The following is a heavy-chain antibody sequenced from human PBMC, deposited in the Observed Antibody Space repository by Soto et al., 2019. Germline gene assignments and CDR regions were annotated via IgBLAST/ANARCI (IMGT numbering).Heavy chain of an antibody. Sequence: QVQLVQSGAEVKKPGSSVKVSCKASGGTFSSYSINWVRQAPGQGLEWMGEIIPIFGTSNYAQKFQGRVTITADESTSTAYMELSSLRSEDTAVYYCARDGGRHSGGMDYWGQGTLVTVSS. CDR3: ARDGGRHSGGMDY. CDR2: IIPIFGTS. V-gene: IGHV1-69*01. J-gene: IGHJ4*02. D-gene: IGHD1-26*01. CDR1: GGTFSSYS.